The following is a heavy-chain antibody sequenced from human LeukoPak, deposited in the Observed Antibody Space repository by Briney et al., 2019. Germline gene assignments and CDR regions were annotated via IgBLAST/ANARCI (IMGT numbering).Heavy chain of an antibody. Sequence: PSETLSLTCTVSGGSISSSYYYWSWIRQPPGKGLEWIGNTYYTGNTNYNPSLKSRVSISLDTSRNQFFLNLSSVTATDTAVYYCARSFGSKNAFDVWGQGTVVTVSS. CDR3: ARSFGSKNAFDV. CDR2: TYYTGNT. V-gene: IGHV4-61*05. J-gene: IGHJ3*01. D-gene: IGHD3-3*01. CDR1: GGSISSSYYY.